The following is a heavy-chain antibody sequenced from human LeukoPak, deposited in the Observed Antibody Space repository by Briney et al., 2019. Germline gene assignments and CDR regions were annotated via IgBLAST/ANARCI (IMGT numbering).Heavy chain of an antibody. CDR1: GFTFSGSA. CDR2: IRSKANSYAT. Sequence: PGGSLRLSXAASGFTFSGSAMHWVRQTSGKGLEWLGRIRSKANSYATAYAASVKGRFTISRDDSKNTAYLQMNSLKTEDTAVYYCARSVKTTLYYFDYWGQGTLVTVSS. D-gene: IGHD1-14*01. CDR3: ARSVKTTLYYFDY. J-gene: IGHJ4*02. V-gene: IGHV3-73*01.